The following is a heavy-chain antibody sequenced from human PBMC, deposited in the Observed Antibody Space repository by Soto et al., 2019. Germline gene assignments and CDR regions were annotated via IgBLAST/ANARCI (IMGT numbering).Heavy chain of an antibody. CDR3: GRLDSSYYFDY. J-gene: IGHJ4*02. CDR2: IYPGDSDT. D-gene: IGHD3-22*01. Sequence: PGESLKISCNGSRYTFTTYWIGWVLQMPGKGLEWMGIIYPGDSDTTYSPSFQGQVTISADKSISTAYLQWNSLKASDSAMYYCGRLDSSYYFDYWGQGTLVTVSS. V-gene: IGHV5-51*01. CDR1: RYTFTTYW.